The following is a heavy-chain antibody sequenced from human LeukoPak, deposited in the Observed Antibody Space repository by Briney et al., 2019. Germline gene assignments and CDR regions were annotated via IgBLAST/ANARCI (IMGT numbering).Heavy chain of an antibody. J-gene: IGHJ4*02. CDR1: GVSITSFY. D-gene: IGHD2-15*01. CDR2: IYFSGST. V-gene: IGHV4-59*08. Sequence: SETLSLTCTVSGVSITSFYWSWIRQPPGKGLEWIGYIYFSGSTDYNPSLKSRVTVSLDTTKNQVSLKLSSVSAADTAVYYCASTGYCIGGSCYSNYFDHWGQGTLVTVSS. CDR3: ASTGYCIGGSCYSNYFDH.